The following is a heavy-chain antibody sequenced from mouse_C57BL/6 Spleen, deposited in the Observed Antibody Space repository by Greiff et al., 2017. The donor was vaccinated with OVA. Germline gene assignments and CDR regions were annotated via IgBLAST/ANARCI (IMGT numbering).Heavy chain of an antibody. CDR1: GFTFSDYY. V-gene: IGHV5-16*01. CDR3: ARAAQLVFDY. Sequence: DVKLQESEGGLVQPGSSMKLSCTASGFTFSDYYMAWVRQVPEKGLEWVANINYDGSSTYYLDSLKSRFIISSDNAKNILYLQMSSLKSEDTATYYCARAAQLVFDYWGQGTTLTVSS. J-gene: IGHJ2*01. CDR2: INYDGSST. D-gene: IGHD3-2*02.